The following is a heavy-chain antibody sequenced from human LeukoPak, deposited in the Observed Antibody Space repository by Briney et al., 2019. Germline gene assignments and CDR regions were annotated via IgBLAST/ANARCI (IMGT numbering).Heavy chain of an antibody. J-gene: IGHJ6*02. CDR2: INSDGSST. Sequence: GGSLRLSCAASGFTFSSYWMHWVRQAPGKGLVWVSRINSDGSSTTYADSVKGRFTISRDNAKNTLYLQMNSLRAEDTAVYFCARDYGRSRDYGMDVWGQGTTVTVS. CDR3: ARDYGRSRDYGMDV. V-gene: IGHV3-74*01. D-gene: IGHD3-10*01. CDR1: GFTFSSYW.